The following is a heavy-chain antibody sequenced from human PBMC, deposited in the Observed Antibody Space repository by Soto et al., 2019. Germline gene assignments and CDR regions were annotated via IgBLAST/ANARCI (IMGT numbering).Heavy chain of an antibody. CDR3: ARDWGTGTSNWFDP. J-gene: IGHJ5*02. CDR2: IIPILGIA. D-gene: IGHD1-1*01. V-gene: IGHV1-69*02. CDR1: GGTFSSYT. Sequence: QVQLVQSGAEVKKPGSSVKVSCKASGGTFSSYTISWVRQAPGQGLEWMGRIIPILGIANYAQKFRGRGTITADKSTSTAYMELSSLRSEDTAVYYCARDWGTGTSNWFDPWGQGTLVTVSS.